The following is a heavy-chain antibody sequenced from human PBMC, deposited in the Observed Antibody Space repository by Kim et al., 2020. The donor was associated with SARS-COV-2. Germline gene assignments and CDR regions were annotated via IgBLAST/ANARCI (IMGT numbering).Heavy chain of an antibody. Sequence: GGSLRLSCAASGFTFSDYYMSWIRQAPGKGLEWVSYISDSGSTILYADSVKGRITISRDNAKNSLYLQVNSLSAEDMAVYYCARDMVVRGVTLYYAMDVWGQGTTVTVSS. CDR3: ARDMVVRGVTLYYAMDV. CDR1: GFTFSDYY. V-gene: IGHV3-11*04. J-gene: IGHJ6*02. CDR2: ISDSGSTI. D-gene: IGHD3-10*01.